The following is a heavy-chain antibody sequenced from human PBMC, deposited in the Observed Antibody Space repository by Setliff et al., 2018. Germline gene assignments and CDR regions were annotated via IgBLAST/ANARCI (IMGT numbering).Heavy chain of an antibody. Sequence: GGSLRLSCVGSGFGFSDAWMTWVRQAPGKGLEWVSSIDSSSTWIYYADSVKGRFTISRDNSKNTLYLQMNSLRPEDTAVYYCARTCSGSGCYAGLESWGQGTPVTVSS. J-gene: IGHJ4*02. D-gene: IGHD2-15*01. CDR2: IDSSSTWI. CDR3: ARTCSGSGCYAGLES. V-gene: IGHV3-21*01. CDR1: GFGFSDAW.